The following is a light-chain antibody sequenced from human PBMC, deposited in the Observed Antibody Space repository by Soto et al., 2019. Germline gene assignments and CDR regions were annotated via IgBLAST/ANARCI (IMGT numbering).Light chain of an antibody. CDR1: QSVSSY. CDR3: QQRRNSRIT. CDR2: DAS. J-gene: IGKJ5*01. Sequence: EIVLTQSPATLALSPGERATLSCRASQSVSSYLAWYQQKPGQAPRLLIYDASNRATGIPARFSGSGSGTDFTLTISSLEPEHFAAYSCQQRRNSRIT. V-gene: IGKV3-11*01.